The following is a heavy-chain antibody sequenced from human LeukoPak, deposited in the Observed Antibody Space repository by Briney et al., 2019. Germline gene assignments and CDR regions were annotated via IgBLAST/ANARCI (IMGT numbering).Heavy chain of an antibody. D-gene: IGHD3-22*01. CDR3: AQIRPSTYSVSSGSFDY. V-gene: IGHV4-59*08. Sequence: SETLSLTCTASGVSITRYYWRWIRQPPGKGLEWLASLDYSGSTNYNPSLKSRVTVSVDTSKSQFSLKLSSVTAADTAVYYCAQIRPSTYSVSSGSFDYWGQGTLVTVSS. CDR1: GVSITRYY. J-gene: IGHJ4*02. CDR2: LDYSGST.